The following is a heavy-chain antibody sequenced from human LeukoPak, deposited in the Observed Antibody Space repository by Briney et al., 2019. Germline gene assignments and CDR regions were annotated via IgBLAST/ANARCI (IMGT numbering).Heavy chain of an antibody. Sequence: GGSLRLSCAASGFTLSSYAMHWVRQPAGKGLEWVSAIGTAGDTFYPGSVKGRFTISRDNSKNIVSLQMNNLRAEDTAVYYCARGRGLGVVSPYFDYWGQGTLVTVSS. CDR2: IGTAGDT. V-gene: IGHV3-13*01. J-gene: IGHJ4*02. D-gene: IGHD3-3*01. CDR3: ARGRGLGVVSPYFDY. CDR1: GFTLSSYA.